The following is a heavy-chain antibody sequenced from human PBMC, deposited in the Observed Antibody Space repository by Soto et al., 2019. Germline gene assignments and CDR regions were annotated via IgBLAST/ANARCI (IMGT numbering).Heavy chain of an antibody. Sequence: PGESLKISCQGSGYSFTSYWIGWVRQMPGKGLEWMGIIYPGDSDTRYSPSFQGQVTISADKSISTAYLQRSSLKASDTAMYYCARLVRDTAMVRYFDYWGQGTLVTVSS. CDR2: IYPGDSDT. CDR3: ARLVRDTAMVRYFDY. V-gene: IGHV5-51*01. J-gene: IGHJ4*02. D-gene: IGHD5-18*01. CDR1: GYSFTSYW.